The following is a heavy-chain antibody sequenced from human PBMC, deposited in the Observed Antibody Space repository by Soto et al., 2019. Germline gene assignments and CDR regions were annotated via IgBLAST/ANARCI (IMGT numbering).Heavy chain of an antibody. D-gene: IGHD3-3*01. J-gene: IGHJ3*02. CDR1: GFTVSSNY. CDR2: IYSGGST. Sequence: GGSLRLSCAASGFTVSSNYMSWVRKAPGKGLEWVSVIYSGGSTYYADSVKGRFTISRDNSKNTLYLQMNSLRAEDTAVYYCARLNFWSGYCLDIWGQGTMVTVSS. V-gene: IGHV3-53*01. CDR3: ARLNFWSGYCLDI.